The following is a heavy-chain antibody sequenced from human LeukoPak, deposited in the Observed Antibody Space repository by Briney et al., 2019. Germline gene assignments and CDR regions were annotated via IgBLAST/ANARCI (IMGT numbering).Heavy chain of an antibody. Sequence: PSETLSFTCAVYGGSFSGYYWSWIRQPPGKGLEWIGEINHSGSTNYNPSLKSRVTISVDTSKNQFSLKLSSVTAADTAVYYCARGIHYYDSSGYYYYYYYMDVWGKGTTVTVSS. D-gene: IGHD3-22*01. CDR2: INHSGST. CDR3: ARGIHYYDSSGYYYYYYYMDV. CDR1: GGSFSGYY. V-gene: IGHV4-34*01. J-gene: IGHJ6*03.